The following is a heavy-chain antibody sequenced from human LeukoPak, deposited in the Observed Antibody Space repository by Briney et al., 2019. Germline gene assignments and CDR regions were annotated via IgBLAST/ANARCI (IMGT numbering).Heavy chain of an antibody. V-gene: IGHV4-31*03. D-gene: IGHD3-22*01. CDR1: GGSISSTGHY. CDR2: VYYTGSP. J-gene: IGHJ4*02. CDR3: ARAPRITMIVFFDY. Sequence: SETLPLTCTVSGGSISSTGHYWSWIRQHPEKGLEWLGYVYYTGSPYYNPSLKSRLTISVDTSKNQFSLKLTSVTAADTAVYYCARAPRITMIVFFDYWGQGALVTVSS.